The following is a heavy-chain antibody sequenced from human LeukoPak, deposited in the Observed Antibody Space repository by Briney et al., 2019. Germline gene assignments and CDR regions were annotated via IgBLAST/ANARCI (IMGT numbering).Heavy chain of an antibody. V-gene: IGHV4-39*02. D-gene: IGHD4-17*01. CDR2: IYYSGST. J-gene: IGHJ3*02. Sequence: SETLSLTCTVSGGSISSSSYYWGWIRQPPGKGLEWIGSIYYSGSTYYNPSLKSRVTISVDTSKNQFSLKLSSVTAADTAVYYCARDGLTTVTDDAFDIWGQGTMVTVSS. CDR3: ARDGLTTVTDDAFDI. CDR1: GGSISSSSYY.